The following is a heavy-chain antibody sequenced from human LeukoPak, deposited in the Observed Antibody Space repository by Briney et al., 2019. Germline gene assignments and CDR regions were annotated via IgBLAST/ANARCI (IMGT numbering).Heavy chain of an antibody. J-gene: IGHJ4*02. CDR1: GYIFTSYY. V-gene: IGHV1-2*02. CDR2: INPNTGST. CDR3: ARSVSISPMFDY. Sequence: ASVKLSCKASGYIFTSYYMHWGRQAPGQGLEWMGWINPNTGSTNFAQKFQGRIAMMRATSITTFYMELNSLRSDDTAVYYCARSVSISPMFDYWGQGTLIPVSS. D-gene: IGHD2-21*01.